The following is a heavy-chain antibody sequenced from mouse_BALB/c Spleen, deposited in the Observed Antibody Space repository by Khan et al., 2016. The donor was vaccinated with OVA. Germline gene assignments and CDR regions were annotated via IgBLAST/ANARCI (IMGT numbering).Heavy chain of an antibody. CDR3: SRLAYYYESEGFAY. CDR1: GFTFSTYG. CDR2: VSTGGHYT. D-gene: IGHD1-1*01. J-gene: IGHJ3*01. V-gene: IGHV5-6*01. Sequence: EVQLLETGGDVVKPGGFLKLSCAASGFTFSTYGMSWVRQTPDKRLEWVATVSTGGHYTYYPDTVKGRFTISRDNAKNTLYLQMRSLKSEDTAIFYFSRLAYYYESEGFAYWGQGNLVTVSA.